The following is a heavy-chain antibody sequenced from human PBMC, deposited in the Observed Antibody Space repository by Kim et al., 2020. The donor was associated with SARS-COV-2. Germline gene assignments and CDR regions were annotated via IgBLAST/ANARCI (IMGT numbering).Heavy chain of an antibody. V-gene: IGHV4-39*01. J-gene: IGHJ4*02. D-gene: IGHD1-26*01. CDR2: VYYTGST. CDR3: ARHFRGNSIRFLGLLQFDS. CDR1: GASISSSGYY. Sequence: SETLSLTCTVSGASISSSGYYWGWIRQPPGKGLEWIGRVYYTGSTYYNPSLKSRVTISVDTSKNQFSLKLSSVTAADTDVYYCARHFRGNSIRFLGLLQFDSWGQRTLVTVSS.